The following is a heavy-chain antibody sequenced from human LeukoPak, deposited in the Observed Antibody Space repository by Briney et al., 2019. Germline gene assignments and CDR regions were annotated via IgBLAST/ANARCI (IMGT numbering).Heavy chain of an antibody. CDR1: GFTFSSYA. V-gene: IGHV3-23*01. CDR3: AKAPGGGAVAGTGSDY. CDR2: ISGSGGST. Sequence: PGGSLRLSCAASGFTFSSYAMSWVRQAPGKGLEWVSAISGSGGSTYYADSVKGRFTISRDNSKNTLYLQMNSLRAEDTTVYYCAKAPGGGAVAGTGSDYWGQGPLVTVSS. J-gene: IGHJ4*02. D-gene: IGHD6-19*01.